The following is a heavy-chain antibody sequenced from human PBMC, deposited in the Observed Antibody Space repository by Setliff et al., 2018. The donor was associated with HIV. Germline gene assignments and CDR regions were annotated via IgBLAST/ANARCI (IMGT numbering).Heavy chain of an antibody. CDR3: ARDVMEWFGNYFDN. Sequence: SETLSLTCTVSGGSIRSSTYYWGWIRQSPGKGLEWIGSLHYSGNTYYNSSLKSRVTISLDTSKNQFSLKLNSVTAADTAVYYCARDVMEWFGNYFDNWGQGALVTVSS. D-gene: IGHD3-3*01. CDR2: LHYSGNT. V-gene: IGHV4-39*07. J-gene: IGHJ4*02. CDR1: GGSIRSSTYY.